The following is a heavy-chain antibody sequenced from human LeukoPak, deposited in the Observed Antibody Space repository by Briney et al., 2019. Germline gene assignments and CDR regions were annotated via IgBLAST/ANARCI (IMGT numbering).Heavy chain of an antibody. Sequence: GGSLRLSCAAAGFTFSSYAMSWVRQAPGKGLEWVSAISGSGGSTYYADSVKGRFTISRDNSKNTLYLQMNSLRAEDTAVYYCAKRHYDFWSGYQNQMYYFDYWGQGTLVTVSS. CDR2: ISGSGGST. CDR1: GFTFSSYA. V-gene: IGHV3-23*01. CDR3: AKRHYDFWSGYQNQMYYFDY. J-gene: IGHJ4*02. D-gene: IGHD3-3*01.